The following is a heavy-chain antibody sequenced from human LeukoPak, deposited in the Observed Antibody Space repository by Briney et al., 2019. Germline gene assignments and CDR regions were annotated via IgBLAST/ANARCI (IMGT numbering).Heavy chain of an antibody. V-gene: IGHV3-53*01. J-gene: IGHJ3*02. CDR2: IYSGGST. CDR3: ARYLDYGDYLGAFDI. CDR1: GFTVSSNY. D-gene: IGHD4-17*01. Sequence: GGSLRLSCAASGFTVSSNYMSWVRQAPGKGLEWVSVIYSGGSTYYADSVKGRFTISRDNSKNTLYLQMNSLRAEDTAVYYCARYLDYGDYLGAFDIWGQGTMVTVSS.